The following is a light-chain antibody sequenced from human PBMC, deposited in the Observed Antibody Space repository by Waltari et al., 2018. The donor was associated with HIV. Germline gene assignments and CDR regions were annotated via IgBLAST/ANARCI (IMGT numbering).Light chain of an antibody. CDR1: SSDIGAYDF. V-gene: IGLV2-8*01. Sequence: QSALTQPPSASGSLGQSVTISCTGSSSDIGAYDFVHWSQQHPHSAPKLLLYEVTRRPSTVAARFSGSRSGNTAFLTVAGLQPDDEATYFCSSYGDSLRVLFGGGTNVTVL. CDR3: SSYGDSLRVL. CDR2: EVT. J-gene: IGLJ3*02.